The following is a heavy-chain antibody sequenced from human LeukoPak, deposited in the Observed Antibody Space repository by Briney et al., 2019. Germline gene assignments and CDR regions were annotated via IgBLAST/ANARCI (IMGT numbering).Heavy chain of an antibody. CDR3: ARVFDPDTAMGLDYYYYGMDV. V-gene: IGHV1-46*01. D-gene: IGHD5-18*01. CDR1: GYTYTSYY. Sequence: ASVKVSCKASGYTYTSYYMHWVRQAPGQGLEWMGIINPGGGSTSYAQKFQGRVTMTRDTSTSTVYMELSSLRSEDTAVYYCARVFDPDTAMGLDYYYYGMDVWGQGTTVTVSS. CDR2: INPGGGST. J-gene: IGHJ6*02.